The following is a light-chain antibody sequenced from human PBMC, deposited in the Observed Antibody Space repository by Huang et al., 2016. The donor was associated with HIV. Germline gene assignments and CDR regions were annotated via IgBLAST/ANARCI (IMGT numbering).Light chain of an antibody. CDR1: QNINTL. V-gene: IGKV1-39*01. CDR2: SAS. J-gene: IGKJ2*01. CDR3: QQTYRTPYT. Sequence: DIQMTQSPSSLSTFVGDRVTITCRASQNINTLLHWYQEKPGKATRLLIYSASSLEHGVPSRFSGSASWTEFTLTVSSVQPDDSATYYCQQTYRTPYTFGQGTKLDI.